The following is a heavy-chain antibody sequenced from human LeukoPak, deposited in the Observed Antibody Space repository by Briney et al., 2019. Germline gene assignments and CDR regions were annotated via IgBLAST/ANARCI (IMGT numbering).Heavy chain of an antibody. V-gene: IGHV4-61*01. CDR3: ARSQDDRSGTFDY. CDR2: MSPSGTT. D-gene: IGHD3-22*01. J-gene: IGHJ4*02. CDR1: GDSVSSGNYY. Sequence: PSGTLSLTCTVSGDSVSSGNYYLSWIRQPPGKGLDWITYMSPSGTTKYNPSLKSRVTTSVDTSRTQFSLRLGSVTAADTAVYYCARSQDDRSGTFDYWGQGILVTVSS.